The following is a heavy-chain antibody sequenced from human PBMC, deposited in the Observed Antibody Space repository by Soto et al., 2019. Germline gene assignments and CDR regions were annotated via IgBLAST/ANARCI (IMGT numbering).Heavy chain of an antibody. CDR1: GVSISSSRYY. Sequence: LSLTCTVSGVSISSSRYYWGWIRQPPGKGLEWIGSIHHSGSTYYNPSLKSRVTISVDTSKNQSSLKLSSVTAADTAVYYCARGFIAEAGINWFDPWGQGTLVTVSS. V-gene: IGHV4-39*01. CDR2: IHHSGST. CDR3: ARGFIAEAGINWFDP. D-gene: IGHD6-13*01. J-gene: IGHJ5*02.